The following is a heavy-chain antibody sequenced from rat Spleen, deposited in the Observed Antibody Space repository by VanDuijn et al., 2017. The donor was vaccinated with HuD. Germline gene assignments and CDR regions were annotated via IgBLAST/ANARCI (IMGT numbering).Heavy chain of an antibody. Sequence: EVQLVESDGGLVQPGRSLKLSCAASGFTFSDYYMAWVRQAPTKGLEWVATISSDGRRNYYRDSVKGRFTISRDNAKSSLYLQMDGLRSEDTATYFCARHGYNSYFEYWGQGVMVTVSS. CDR1: GFTFSDYY. CDR2: ISSDGRRN. CDR3: ARHGYNSYFEY. D-gene: IGHD1-9*01. J-gene: IGHJ2*01. V-gene: IGHV5-29*01.